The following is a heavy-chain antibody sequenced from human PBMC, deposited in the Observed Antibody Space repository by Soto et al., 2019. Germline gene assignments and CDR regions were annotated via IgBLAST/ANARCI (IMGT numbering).Heavy chain of an antibody. V-gene: IGHV4-30-4*01. CDR3: ARYIDYYGDYGYFFAS. CDR2: IYHSGST. D-gene: IGHD4-17*01. CDR1: GGSISSGDYY. Sequence: SETLSLTCTVSGGSISSGDYYWSWIRQPPGKGLEWIGYIYHSGSTYYNPSLKSRFTISVDTSKNQFSLKLTSVTAADTAVYYCARYIDYYGDYGYFFASCGQGTLVTVSS. J-gene: IGHJ4*02.